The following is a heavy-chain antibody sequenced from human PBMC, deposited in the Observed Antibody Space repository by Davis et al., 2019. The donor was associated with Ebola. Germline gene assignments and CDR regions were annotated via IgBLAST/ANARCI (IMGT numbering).Heavy chain of an antibody. CDR1: GFSLSNARMG. V-gene: IGHV2-26*01. Sequence: SGPTLVKPTETLTLTCTVSGFSLSNARMGVSWIRQPPGKALEWLAHIFSNDEKSYSTSLKSRLIISKDTSKSQVVLTMTNMDPVDTATYYCARERGVATIFDYYYGMDVWGQGTTVTVSS. CDR2: IFSNDEK. CDR3: ARERGVATIFDYYYGMDV. J-gene: IGHJ6*02. D-gene: IGHD5-12*01.